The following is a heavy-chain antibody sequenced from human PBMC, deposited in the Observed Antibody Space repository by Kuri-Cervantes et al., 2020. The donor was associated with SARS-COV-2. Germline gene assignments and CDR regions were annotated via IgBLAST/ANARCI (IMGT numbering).Heavy chain of an antibody. D-gene: IGHD3-3*01. V-gene: IGHV4-39*01. J-gene: IGHJ5*02. CDR3: ARQMMSSITIFGVVITRNWFDP. CDR1: GGSISSSSYY. CDR2: IYYSGST. Sequence: ESLKISCTVSGGSISSSSYYWGWIRQPPGKGLEWIGSIYYSGSTYYNPSLKSRVTISVDTSKNQFSLKLSSVTAADTTVYHCARQMMSSITIFGVVITRNWFDPWGHGNLVHVAS.